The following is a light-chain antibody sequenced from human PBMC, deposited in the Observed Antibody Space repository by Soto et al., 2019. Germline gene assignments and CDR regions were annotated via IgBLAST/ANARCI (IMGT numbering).Light chain of an antibody. CDR1: QGINRY. CDR3: QQYHSYPPT. Sequence: AIRMTQSPSSFSASTGDRGTITCRASQGINRYLAWYQQKPGKAPKVLIYAASTLQSGVPSRFSGSGSGTDFTLTISYLQSEDFATYYCQQYHSYPPTFGQGTKVEIK. CDR2: AAS. V-gene: IGKV1-8*01. J-gene: IGKJ1*01.